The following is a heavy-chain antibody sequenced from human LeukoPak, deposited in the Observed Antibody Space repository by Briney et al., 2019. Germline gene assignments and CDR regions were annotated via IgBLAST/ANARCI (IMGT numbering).Heavy chain of an antibody. D-gene: IGHD2-2*02. CDR2: ITSSSSYI. CDR1: GFTFSSYS. CDR3: AREPSLPAAITAPGAFDP. Sequence: KPGGSLRLSCAASGFTFSSYSMNWVRQAPGKGLEWVSSITSSSSYIYYADSVKGRFTISRDNAKNSLYPQMNSLRAEDTAIYYCAREPSLPAAITAPGAFDPWGQGTLVTVSS. V-gene: IGHV3-21*01. J-gene: IGHJ5*02.